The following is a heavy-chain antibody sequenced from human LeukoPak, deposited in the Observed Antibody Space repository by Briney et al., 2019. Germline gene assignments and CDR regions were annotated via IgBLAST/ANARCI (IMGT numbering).Heavy chain of an antibody. D-gene: IGHD3-22*01. V-gene: IGHV1-18*01. CDR3: ARDSSGFYYVH. J-gene: IGHJ4*02. CDR1: GYTFTDFG. Sequence: GASVKVSCKTSGYTFTDFGINCVRQAPGHRLERMGRFTTYNGNTNYAQKFQGRVTMTTDTSTTTAYLEVTSLRSDDTAVYYCARDSSGFYYVHWGQGTLVTVSS. CDR2: FTTYNGNT.